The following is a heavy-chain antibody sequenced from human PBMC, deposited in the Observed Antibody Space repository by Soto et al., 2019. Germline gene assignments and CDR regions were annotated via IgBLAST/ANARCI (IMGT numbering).Heavy chain of an antibody. CDR1: GGSISGGGYY. V-gene: IGHV4-31*03. J-gene: IGHJ6*02. CDR3: ARDTHAEGVDV. CDR2: IYYRGTA. D-gene: IGHD2-2*01. Sequence: SETLSLTCTVSGGSISGGGYYWSWIRQHPGKGLEWIGYIYYRGTAYYNPSLRSRVTISVDTSKNQFSLKLTSVIAADTAVYYCARDTHAEGVDVWGQGXTVTVSS.